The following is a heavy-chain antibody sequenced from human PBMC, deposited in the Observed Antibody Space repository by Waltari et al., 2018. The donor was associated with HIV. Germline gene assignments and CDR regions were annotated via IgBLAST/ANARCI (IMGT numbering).Heavy chain of an antibody. CDR1: GFKFDDYA. CDR3: APATLTPRHAP. Sequence: EGQLVESGGDLVQPGGSLRLHCVASGFKFDDYAMHWVRQAPGKGLEWVSGISWRSGNIAYADSVRGRFTISRHNAKKSLYLRMNSLRAAAPTSSSPAPATLTPRHAPWGPRTLAHVSS. CDR2: ISWRSGNI. V-gene: IGHV3-9*01. J-gene: IGHJ1*01.